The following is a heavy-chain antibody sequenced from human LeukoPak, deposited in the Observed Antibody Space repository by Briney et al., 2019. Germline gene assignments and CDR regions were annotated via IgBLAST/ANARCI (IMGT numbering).Heavy chain of an antibody. J-gene: IGHJ4*02. CDR1: GFTFSSYN. CDR2: ISSSSGTT. CDR3: ARDLTLLRYFDWLLEGLDY. Sequence: PGGSLRLSCAASGFTFSSYNMNWVRQAPGKGLQWVSYISSSSGTTYYADSVKGRFTISRDNAKNSLYLQMNSLRAEDTAVYYCARDLTLLRYFDWLLEGLDYWGQGTLVTVSS. V-gene: IGHV3-48*01. D-gene: IGHD3-9*01.